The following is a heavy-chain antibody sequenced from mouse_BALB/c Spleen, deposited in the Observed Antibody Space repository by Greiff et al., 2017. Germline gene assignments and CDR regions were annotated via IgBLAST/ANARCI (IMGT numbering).Heavy chain of an antibody. CDR2: IYPGDGDT. D-gene: IGHD2-1*01. CDR3: ARDGNYSFAY. J-gene: IGHJ3*01. CDR1: GYAFSSYW. V-gene: IGHV1-80*01. Sequence: QVQLQQSGAELVRPGSSVKISCKASGYAFSSYWMNWVKQRPGQGLEWIGQIYPGDGDTNYNGNFKGKATLTADKSSSTAYMQLSSLTSEDSAVYFCARDGNYSFAYWGQGTLVTVSA.